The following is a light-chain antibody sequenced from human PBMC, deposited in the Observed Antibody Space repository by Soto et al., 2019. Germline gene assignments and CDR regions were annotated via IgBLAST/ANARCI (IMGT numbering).Light chain of an antibody. J-gene: IGKJ4*01. CDR3: QQSFSTPRT. Sequence: DIQMTQSPSSLSASVGDSVTITCRASQSINIYLSWYQQKPGKAPKLLINVASTLQGGVPSRFSGSGSGTEFTLAISSLQPEDSATYYCQQSFSTPRTFGGGTKVDIK. V-gene: IGKV1-39*01. CDR1: QSINIY. CDR2: VAS.